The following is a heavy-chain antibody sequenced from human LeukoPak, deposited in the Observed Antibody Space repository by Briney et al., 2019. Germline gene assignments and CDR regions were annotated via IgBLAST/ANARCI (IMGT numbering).Heavy chain of an antibody. CDR1: GDSISYFY. CDR2: ISSSGST. CDR3: ARDYYPYYYDSSGYYTRYFDY. D-gene: IGHD3-22*01. Sequence: SETLSLTCSVSGDSISYFYWSWIRQAAGKGLEWIGRISSSGSTDYNASLKSRVTMSVDTSKNQLSLKLSSVTAADTAVYYCARDYYPYYYDSSGYYTRYFDYWGQGTLVTVSS. V-gene: IGHV4-4*07. J-gene: IGHJ4*02.